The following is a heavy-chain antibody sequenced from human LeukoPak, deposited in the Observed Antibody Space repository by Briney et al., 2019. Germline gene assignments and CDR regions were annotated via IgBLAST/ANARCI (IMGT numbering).Heavy chain of an antibody. Sequence: SETLSLTCTVSGGSISSYYWSWIRQPPGKGLERIGYIYYSGSTNYNPSLKSRVTISVDTSKNQFSLKLSSVTAADTAVYYCARDRVARGSYGMDVWGQGTTVTVSS. CDR3: ARDRVARGSYGMDV. J-gene: IGHJ6*02. D-gene: IGHD2-15*01. CDR1: GGSISSYY. V-gene: IGHV4-59*01. CDR2: IYYSGST.